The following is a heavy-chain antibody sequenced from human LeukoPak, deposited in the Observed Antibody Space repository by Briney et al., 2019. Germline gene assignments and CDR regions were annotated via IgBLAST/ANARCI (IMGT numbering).Heavy chain of an antibody. D-gene: IGHD6-13*01. CDR2: INPSGGST. CDR3: AREGMDSSSWYSNYMFDP. J-gene: IGHJ5*02. CDR1: GYTFTSYY. Sequence: GASVKVSCKASGYTFTSYYMHWVRQAPGQGLEWMGIINPSGGSTSYAQKFQGRVTMTRDMSTSTVYMELSSLRSEDTAVYYCAREGMDSSSWYSNYMFDPWGQGTLVTVSS. V-gene: IGHV1-46*01.